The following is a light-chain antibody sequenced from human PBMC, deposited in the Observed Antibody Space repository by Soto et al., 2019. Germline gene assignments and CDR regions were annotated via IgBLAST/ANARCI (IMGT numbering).Light chain of an antibody. CDR3: QSYDGGLGGKVV. CDR1: SSNIGAGYD. V-gene: IGLV1-40*01. J-gene: IGLJ2*01. CDR2: GNN. Sequence: QPVLTQSPSVSGAPGQSVTISCTGTSSNIGAGYDVHWYQQLPGTAPKLLIYGNNIRPSGVPDRFSGSKSDSSASLAISDLQTEDEADYYCQSYDGGLGGKVVFGGGTQLTVL.